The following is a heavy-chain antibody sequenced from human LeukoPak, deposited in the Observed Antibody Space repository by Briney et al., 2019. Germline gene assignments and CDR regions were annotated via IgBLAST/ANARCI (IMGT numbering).Heavy chain of an antibody. V-gene: IGHV3-21*01. J-gene: IGHJ6*03. CDR2: ITTSSSYI. CDR1: GFTFSNYN. D-gene: IGHD1-26*01. CDR3: ARDPYSGGYWAYYYYYMDV. Sequence: GGSLRLSCEASGFTFSNYNMNWVRQAPGKGLEWISSITTSSSYIYYADSVEGRFTISRDNAKNSLYLQMNSLTADDTAIYYCARDPYSGGYWAYYYYYMDVWGKGTTVTISS.